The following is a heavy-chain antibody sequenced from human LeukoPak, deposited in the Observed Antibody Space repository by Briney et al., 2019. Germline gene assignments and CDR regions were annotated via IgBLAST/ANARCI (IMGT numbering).Heavy chain of an antibody. CDR3: SGGFGDFSSASDI. CDR1: GYSFANNW. Sequence: GESLKISCKGSGYSFANNWIAWVRQMPGKGLELMGIIHPGDCDTRYRPSFQGQVPISADKSISTAYLQWSSPKASDTAMYYCSGGFGDFSSASDIWGQGTMVTVS. D-gene: IGHD3-10*01. CDR2: IHPGDCDT. J-gene: IGHJ3*02. V-gene: IGHV5-51*01.